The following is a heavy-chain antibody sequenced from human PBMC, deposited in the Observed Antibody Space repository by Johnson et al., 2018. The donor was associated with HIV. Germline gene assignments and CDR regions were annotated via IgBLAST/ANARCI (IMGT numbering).Heavy chain of an antibody. J-gene: IGHJ3*02. D-gene: IGHD3-3*01. CDR1: GFTFSSYD. Sequence: MQPLQSARGLVQPGASPRLSWAASGFTFSSYDMHWVRQATGKGLEWVSAIGTAVDTYYPYSVKGRFTISRQNAKNSLYLQMNSLRAGDTAVYYCARGISQPYYNFWSGYHYPDAFDIWGQGTMVTVSS. CDR2: IGTAVDT. V-gene: IGHV3-13*01. CDR3: ARGISQPYYNFWSGYHYPDAFDI.